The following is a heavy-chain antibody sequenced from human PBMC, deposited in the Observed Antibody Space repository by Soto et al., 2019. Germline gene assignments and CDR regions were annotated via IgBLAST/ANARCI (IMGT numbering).Heavy chain of an antibody. J-gene: IGHJ4*02. CDR3: ARETNDYGDYPADY. CDR2: ISSSSSYI. D-gene: IGHD4-17*01. CDR1: GFTFSSYS. Sequence: PGGSLRLSCAASGFTFSSYSMNWVRQAPGKGLEWVSSISSSSSYIYYADSVKGRFTISRDNAKNSLYLQMNSLRAEDTAVYYCARETNDYGDYPADYWGQGTLVTVSS. V-gene: IGHV3-21*01.